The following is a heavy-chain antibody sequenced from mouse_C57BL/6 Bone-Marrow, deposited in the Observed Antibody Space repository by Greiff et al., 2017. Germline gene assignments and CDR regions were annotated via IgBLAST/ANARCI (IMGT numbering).Heavy chain of an antibody. CDR3: ARSRVLLRYPLDY. Sequence: QVQLQQSGAELVRPGSSVKLSCKASGYTFTSYWMHWVKQRPIQGLEWIGNIDPSDSETHYNQKFKDKATLTVDTSSSTAYMQLSSLTSEDSAVYYCARSRVLLRYPLDYWGQGTTLTVSS. CDR1: GYTFTSYW. CDR2: IDPSDSET. J-gene: IGHJ2*01. D-gene: IGHD1-1*01. V-gene: IGHV1-52*01.